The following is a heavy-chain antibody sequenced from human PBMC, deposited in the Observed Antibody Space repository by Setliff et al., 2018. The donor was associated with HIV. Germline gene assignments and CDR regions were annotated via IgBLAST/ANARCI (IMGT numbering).Heavy chain of an antibody. CDR1: GYTFTGYY. V-gene: IGHV1-18*04. D-gene: IGHD6-6*01. CDR2: ISGYKGNT. CDR3: ARGRISVEAAPLGWFDP. J-gene: IGHJ5*02. Sequence: ASVKVSCKASGYTFTGYYMHWVRQAPGQGLEWLGWISGYKGNTNYAQKLQGRVTMTTETSTSTAYMELRSLRSDDTAVYYCARGRISVEAAPLGWFDPWGQ.